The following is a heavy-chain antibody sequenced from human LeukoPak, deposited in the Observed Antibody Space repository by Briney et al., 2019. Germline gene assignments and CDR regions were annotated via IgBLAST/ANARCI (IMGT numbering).Heavy chain of an antibody. CDR2: ISAYNGNT. D-gene: IGHD3-10*01. CDR1: GYAFTSYG. Sequence: ASVKVSCKASGYAFTSYGISWVRQAPGQGLEWMGWISAYNGNTNYAQKLQGRVTMTTDTSTSTAFMELRSLRSDDTAVYYCARDRSLELLWFGEASDYWGQGTLVTVSS. CDR3: ARDRSLELLWFGEASDY. J-gene: IGHJ4*02. V-gene: IGHV1-18*01.